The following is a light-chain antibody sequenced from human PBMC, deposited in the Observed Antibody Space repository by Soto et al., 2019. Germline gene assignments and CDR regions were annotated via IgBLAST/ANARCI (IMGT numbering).Light chain of an antibody. CDR1: QGIRNE. J-gene: IGKJ5*01. Sequence: AIQMTQSPSSLSASVGDRVSITCRASQGIRNELGWYQQKPGKAPKLLLYGASSLQSGVPSRFSGSGSGTDFTLTISSLQPEDFATYYCLQDYTYPYTFGQGTRLEIK. CDR3: LQDYTYPYT. CDR2: GAS. V-gene: IGKV1-6*01.